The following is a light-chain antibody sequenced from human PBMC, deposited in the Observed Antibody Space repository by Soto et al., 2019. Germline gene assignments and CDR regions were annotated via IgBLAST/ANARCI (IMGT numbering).Light chain of an antibody. Sequence: IRMTQSPSSLSASTGDRVTITCRTGQGISSYLAWYQQKPGKAPKLLIYAASTLHPGVPSRFSGSGSGTDFTLTISSLQPEDVATYYCQKYNSAPLTFGPGTRLEIK. J-gene: IGKJ5*01. CDR2: AAS. CDR1: QGISSY. V-gene: IGKV1-27*01. CDR3: QKYNSAPLT.